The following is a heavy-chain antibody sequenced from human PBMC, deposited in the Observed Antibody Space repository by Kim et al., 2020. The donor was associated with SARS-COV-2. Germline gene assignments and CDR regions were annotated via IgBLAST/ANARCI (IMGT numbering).Heavy chain of an antibody. CDR3: TTGVWPGVFYGMDV. V-gene: IGHV3-15*01. J-gene: IGHJ6*02. D-gene: IGHD3-16*01. Sequence: AAPVKGRFTISRDDSKNTLYLQMNSLKTEDTAVYYCTTGVWPGVFYGMDVWGQGTTVTVSS.